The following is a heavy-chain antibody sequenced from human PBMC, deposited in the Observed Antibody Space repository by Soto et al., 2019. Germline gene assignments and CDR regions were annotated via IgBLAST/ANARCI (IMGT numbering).Heavy chain of an antibody. V-gene: IGHV4-30-4*01. D-gene: IGHD7-27*01. CDR3: ARALSGDKVDY. Sequence: QVQLQESGPGLVNPSQTLSLTCTVSGGSIRNENFCWSWIRQPPDKGREWIGHIYDVGSTYTNPTLNSRVTIAVDTSKTQFSLKLSSVSAADTAVYYCARALSGDKVDYWSQGTLVTVSS. J-gene: IGHJ4*02. CDR2: IYDVGST. CDR1: GGSIRNENFC.